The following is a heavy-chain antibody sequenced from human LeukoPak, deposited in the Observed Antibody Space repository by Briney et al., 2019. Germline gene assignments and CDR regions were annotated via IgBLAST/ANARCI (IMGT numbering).Heavy chain of an antibody. CDR3: ASGYSSGWYLDAFDI. J-gene: IGHJ3*02. Sequence: PSGTLSLTCAVSGVSISSRNWWSWIRQPPGKGLEWIGYIYYSGSTYYNPSLKSRVTISVDTSKNQFSLKLSSVTAADTAVYYCASGYSSGWYLDAFDIWGQGTMVTVSS. D-gene: IGHD6-19*01. CDR2: IYYSGST. CDR1: GVSISSRNW. V-gene: IGHV4-30-4*08.